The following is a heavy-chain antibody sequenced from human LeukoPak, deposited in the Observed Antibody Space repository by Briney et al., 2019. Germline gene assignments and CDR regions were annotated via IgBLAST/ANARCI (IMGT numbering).Heavy chain of an antibody. CDR3: ARVGYCSGGSCPYYFDY. Sequence: ASVKVSCKASGYTFTSYDINWVRQATGQGLGWMGWMNPNSGNTGYAQKFQGRVTMTRNASISTAYMELSSLRSEDTAVYYCARVGYCSGGSCPYYFDYWGQGTRVTVSS. V-gene: IGHV1-8*01. J-gene: IGHJ4*02. CDR2: MNPNSGNT. CDR1: GYTFTSYD. D-gene: IGHD2-15*01.